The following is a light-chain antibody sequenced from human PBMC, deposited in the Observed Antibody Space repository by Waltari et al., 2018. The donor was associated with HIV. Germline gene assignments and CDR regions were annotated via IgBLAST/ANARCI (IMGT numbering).Light chain of an antibody. CDR1: NRIGSS. Sequence: EIVLTQSPDFQSVTPKEKVTITCRASNRIGSSLHWYHHIPDPSPKLLIKYASQSISGFPSRFSGSGSATEFTLTINSLEAEDAAAYYCHQSSSLPYTFGQGTKLEIK. V-gene: IGKV6D-21*02. CDR2: YAS. J-gene: IGKJ2*01. CDR3: HQSSSLPYT.